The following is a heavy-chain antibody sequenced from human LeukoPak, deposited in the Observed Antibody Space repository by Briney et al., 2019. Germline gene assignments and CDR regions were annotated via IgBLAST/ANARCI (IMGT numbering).Heavy chain of an antibody. D-gene: IGHD5-12*01. V-gene: IGHV4-39*07. Sequence: PSETLSLTCTVSGGSISSSSYYWGWIRQPPGKGLEWIGSIYYSGSTYYNPSLKSRVTISVDTSKNQFSLKLSSVTAADTAVYYCARSDVDINGDFDYWGQGTLVTVSS. CDR2: IYYSGST. CDR3: ARSDVDINGDFDY. J-gene: IGHJ4*02. CDR1: GGSISSSSYY.